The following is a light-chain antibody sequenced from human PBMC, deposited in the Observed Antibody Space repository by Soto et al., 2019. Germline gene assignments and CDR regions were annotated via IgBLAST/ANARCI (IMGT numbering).Light chain of an antibody. CDR3: HQYDNLPYT. CDR2: DAS. V-gene: IGKV1-33*01. Sequence: DIQMTQSPSSLSASVGERVTITCQASQDISNYLNWYQQKPGKAPKLLIYDASNLETGVPSRFSGSGSVTDFTFTISSLQPEDIATYYCHQYDNLPYTFGQGTKLEIK. J-gene: IGKJ2*01. CDR1: QDISNY.